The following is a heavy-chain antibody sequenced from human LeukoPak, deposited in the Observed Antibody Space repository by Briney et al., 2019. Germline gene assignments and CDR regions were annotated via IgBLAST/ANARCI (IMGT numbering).Heavy chain of an antibody. D-gene: IGHD5-12*01. CDR1: GFTFSDHY. CDR3: ARGQSIYGYEIFDY. J-gene: IGHJ4*02. CDR2: ISSSSGYA. Sequence: PGGSLRLSCAASGFTFSDHYMAWIRQAPGKGLEWVSFISSSSGYANYADSVKGRFTISRDNAKNSLYLQMNSLRAEDTAVYYCARGQSIYGYEIFDYWGQGILVTVSS. V-gene: IGHV3-11*05.